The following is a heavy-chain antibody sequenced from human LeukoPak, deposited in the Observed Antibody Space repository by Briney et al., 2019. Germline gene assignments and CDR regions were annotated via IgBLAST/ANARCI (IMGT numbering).Heavy chain of an antibody. D-gene: IGHD2-2*01. CDR2: IYSGGST. CDR1: GLTVNSNY. Sequence: GGSLRLSCAASGLTVNSNYMNWVRQAPGKGLEWVSLIYSGGSTSYADSVKGRFTISRDNSKNTLYLQMSSLRAEDTAVYYCARGRCSSTSCHVDYWDQGTLVTVSS. V-gene: IGHV3-66*01. J-gene: IGHJ4*02. CDR3: ARGRCSSTSCHVDY.